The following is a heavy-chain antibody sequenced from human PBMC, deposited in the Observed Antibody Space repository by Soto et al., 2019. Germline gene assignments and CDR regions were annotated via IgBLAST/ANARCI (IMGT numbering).Heavy chain of an antibody. CDR3: ARGARGGSGSPASYYYSGLDV. CDR2: VSAGGDMT. CDR1: GFNFSSYP. Sequence: PGGSLRLSCAASGFNFSSYPMSWVRLAPGKGLESVSSVSAGGDMTYYSDSVKGRFTISRDNSNNALCLQMNSLRIEDTAIYYCARGARGGSGSPASYYYSGLDVWGQGTTVTVSS. J-gene: IGHJ6*02. V-gene: IGHV3-23*01. D-gene: IGHD3-10*01.